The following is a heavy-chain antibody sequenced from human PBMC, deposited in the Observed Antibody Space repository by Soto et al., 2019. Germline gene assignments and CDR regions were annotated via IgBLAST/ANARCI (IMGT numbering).Heavy chain of an antibody. Sequence: EVQLVESGGGLVQPGGSLRLSCAASGFTVNSFYMTWVRQAPGKGLQWVAVISSGGSTYYADSVKGRFTISRDNSKNTLYLEMNSLRSEDTAVYYCARDTFGGAYDFLHGGQGTLVTVSS. CDR1: GFTVNSFY. CDR2: ISSGGST. J-gene: IGHJ4*02. V-gene: IGHV3-66*01. D-gene: IGHD3-3*01. CDR3: ARDTFGGAYDFLH.